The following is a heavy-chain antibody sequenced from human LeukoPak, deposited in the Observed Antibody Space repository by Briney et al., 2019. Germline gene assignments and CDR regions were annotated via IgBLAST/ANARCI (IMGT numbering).Heavy chain of an antibody. CDR2: IYGIENT. Sequence: PSETLSLTCSISADSITSGYWSWIRQPPGKGLEWIGYIYGIENTDYNPSLKSRVTTSLDTSKNQLSLNLTAVTAADTTVYYCAGRGQRYFRDWGQGTLVTVSS. V-gene: IGHV4-59*08. CDR1: ADSITSGY. J-gene: IGHJ1*01. CDR3: AGRGQRYFRD.